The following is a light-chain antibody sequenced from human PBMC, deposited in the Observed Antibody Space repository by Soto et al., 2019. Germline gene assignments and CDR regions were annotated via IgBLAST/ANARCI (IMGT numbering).Light chain of an antibody. CDR1: QSVSGN. V-gene: IGKV3-15*01. J-gene: IGKJ5*01. CDR2: GTS. Sequence: EIVLTQSPVTLSVSPGERATLSCRASQSVSGNLAWYQQKPGQPPRLLIYGTSTRATGIPARFSGSGSGTGFTLTISSLQSEDFAVYYCQQYNSWPPVTFGQGTRLEIK. CDR3: QQYNSWPPVT.